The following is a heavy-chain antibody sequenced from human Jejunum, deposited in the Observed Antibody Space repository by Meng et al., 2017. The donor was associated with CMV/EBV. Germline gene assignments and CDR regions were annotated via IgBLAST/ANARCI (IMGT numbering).Heavy chain of an antibody. CDR2: IMYDGTNQ. Sequence: FSLYGMHWVRQAPGKGLEWVASIMYDGTNQFYAESVKGRFIISRDKSTNTLFLQMNSLRPEDTSIYYCAKEQGSHNSWPQYYFDSWCQGALVTVSS. CDR1: FSLYG. D-gene: IGHD5-24*01. J-gene: IGHJ4*02. V-gene: IGHV3-30*02. CDR3: AKEQGSHNSWPQYYFDS.